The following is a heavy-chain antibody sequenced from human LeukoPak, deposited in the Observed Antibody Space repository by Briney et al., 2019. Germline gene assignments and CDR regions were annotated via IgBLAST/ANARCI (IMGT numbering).Heavy chain of an antibody. Sequence: ASVKVSCKASGYTFTSYDINWVRQDTGQGLEWMGWMNPNSGNTGYAQKFQGRVTMTRNTSISTAYMELSSLRSEDTAVYYCARGSSDYYDSSGYYYPYWGQGTLVTVSS. CDR2: MNPNSGNT. V-gene: IGHV1-8*01. CDR3: ARGSSDYYDSSGYYYPY. CDR1: GYTFTSYD. J-gene: IGHJ4*02. D-gene: IGHD3-22*01.